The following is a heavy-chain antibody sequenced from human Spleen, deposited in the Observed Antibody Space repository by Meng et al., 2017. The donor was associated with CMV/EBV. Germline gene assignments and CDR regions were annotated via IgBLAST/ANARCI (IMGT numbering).Heavy chain of an antibody. D-gene: IGHD3-16*01. CDR1: GYAFTAYG. CDR3: ARKTLGGYFDY. CDR2: ISGYNGNT. Sequence: SCKSPGYAFTAYGLNWVRQAPGQGLEWMGSISGYNGNTKYAEKFQDRATMTTGTSTGTAYMELRSLRSDDTAVYYCARKTLGGYFDYWGQGTLVTVSS. J-gene: IGHJ4*02. V-gene: IGHV1-18*01.